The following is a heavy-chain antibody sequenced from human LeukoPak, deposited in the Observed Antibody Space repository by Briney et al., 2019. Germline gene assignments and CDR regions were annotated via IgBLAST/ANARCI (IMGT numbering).Heavy chain of an antibody. CDR2: INPKTGGT. V-gene: IGHV1-2*02. D-gene: IGHD3-3*01. J-gene: IGHJ2*01. Sequence: ASVKVSCKASGYTFIDFYILWVRQAPGQGLEWMGWINPKTGGTHYPQKFQGRVTMTRDTSISTAYMELRRLRSDDTAVYYCARTYYDFWSGNYEGNWYFDLWGRGTLVTVSS. CDR3: ARTYYDFWSGNYEGNWYFDL. CDR1: GYTFIDFY.